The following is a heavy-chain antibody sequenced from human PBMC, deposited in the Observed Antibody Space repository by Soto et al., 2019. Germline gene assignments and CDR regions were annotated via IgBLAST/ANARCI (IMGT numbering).Heavy chain of an antibody. CDR3: APSRCGGDCHQSYSSHYYYGMDV. J-gene: IGHJ6*02. D-gene: IGHD2-21*02. V-gene: IGHV2-5*02. CDR1: GFSLSTSGVG. CDR2: IYWDDDK. Sequence: QITLKESGPPLVKPTQTLTLTCSFSGFSLSTSGVGVGWIRQPPGKALEWLALIYWDDDKRYSPSLRSRLTVTNDNSTNQVVLILPTMDPVDTATYYCAPSRCGGDCHQSYSSHYYYGMDVWGQGTTVTVSS.